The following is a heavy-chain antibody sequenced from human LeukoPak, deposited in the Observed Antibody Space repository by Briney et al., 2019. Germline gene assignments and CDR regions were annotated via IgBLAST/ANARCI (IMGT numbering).Heavy chain of an antibody. CDR1: GYSFTSYW. D-gene: IGHD3-3*01. J-gene: IGHJ4*02. CDR3: ARRGDNAGFLVY. CDR2: IYPGDSDT. Sequence: GESLKISCQGSGYSFTSYWIGWVRQMPGKGLEWMGIIYPGDSDTRYNPPFQGQVTMSAGKSISTAYLQWSSLKASDTAMYYCARRGDNAGFLVYWGQGTLVTVSS. V-gene: IGHV5-51*01.